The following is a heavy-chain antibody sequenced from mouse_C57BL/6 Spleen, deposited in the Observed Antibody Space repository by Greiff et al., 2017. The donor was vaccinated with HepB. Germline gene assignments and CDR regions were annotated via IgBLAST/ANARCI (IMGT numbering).Heavy chain of an antibody. CDR1: GYAFSSSW. J-gene: IGHJ1*03. V-gene: IGHV1-82*01. Sequence: VQLQQSGPELVKPGASVKISCKASGYAFSSSWMNWVKQRPGKGLEWIGRIYPGDGDTNYNGKFKGKATLTADKSSSTAYMQLSSLTSEDSAVYCCGYGSSFYWYFDVWGTGTTVTVSS. D-gene: IGHD1-1*01. CDR3: GYGSSFYWYFDV. CDR2: IYPGDGDT.